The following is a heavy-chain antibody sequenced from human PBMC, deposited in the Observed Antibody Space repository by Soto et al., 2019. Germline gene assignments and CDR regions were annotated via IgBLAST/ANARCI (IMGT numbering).Heavy chain of an antibody. CDR3: ARDFYDYYDSSGYLD. Sequence: QVQLVQSGAEVKKPGASVKVSCKASGYTFTSYYMHWVRQAPGQGLEWMGIINPSGGSTSYAQKFQGRVTMTRDTSTSTVYMELSSLRSEDTAVYYCARDFYDYYDSSGYLDWGQGTLVTVSS. CDR1: GYTFTSYY. J-gene: IGHJ4*02. CDR2: INPSGGST. V-gene: IGHV1-46*01. D-gene: IGHD3-22*01.